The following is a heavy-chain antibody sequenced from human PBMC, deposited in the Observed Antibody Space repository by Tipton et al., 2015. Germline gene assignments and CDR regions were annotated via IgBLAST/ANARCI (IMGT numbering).Heavy chain of an antibody. Sequence: SLRLSCAASGFTFSNYYMSWVRQAPGTGLEWVSYISGSGGTTYYADSVKGRFTISRDNAKNSLYLQMNNLRAEDTAIYYCVRVRYCTSSSCYGNWFDPWGQGTLVTVSS. V-gene: IGHV3-11*04. D-gene: IGHD2-2*01. J-gene: IGHJ5*02. CDR2: ISGSGGTT. CDR3: VRVRYCTSSSCYGNWFDP. CDR1: GFTFSNYY.